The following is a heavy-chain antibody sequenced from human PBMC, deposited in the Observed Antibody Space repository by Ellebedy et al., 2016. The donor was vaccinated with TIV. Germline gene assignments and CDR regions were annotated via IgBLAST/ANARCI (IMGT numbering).Heavy chain of an antibody. D-gene: IGHD6-19*01. CDR3: ARGVWQWLVPLYYFDS. CDR1: GDSVSSNSAT. Sequence: MPSETLSLTCAISGDSVSSNSATWNWIRQSPSRGLEWLGRTYYRSKWYHEYVVSVKSRITINPDTSMNQFSLQLNSVTPEDTAVYYCARGVWQWLVPLYYFDSWGQGTLVTVSS. J-gene: IGHJ4*02. CDR2: TYYRSKWYH. V-gene: IGHV6-1*01.